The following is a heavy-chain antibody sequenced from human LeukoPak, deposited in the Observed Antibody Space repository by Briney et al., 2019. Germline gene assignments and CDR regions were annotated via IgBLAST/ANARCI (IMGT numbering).Heavy chain of an antibody. Sequence: ASVKVPCKASGYTFTSYDINWVRQATGQGLEWMGWMNPNSGNTGYAQKFQGRVTMTRNTSISTAYMELSSLRSDDTAVYYCARGGGPLAAGTLFDPWGQGTLVTVSS. J-gene: IGHJ5*02. CDR3: ARGGGPLAAGTLFDP. V-gene: IGHV1-8*01. D-gene: IGHD6-13*01. CDR2: MNPNSGNT. CDR1: GYTFTSYD.